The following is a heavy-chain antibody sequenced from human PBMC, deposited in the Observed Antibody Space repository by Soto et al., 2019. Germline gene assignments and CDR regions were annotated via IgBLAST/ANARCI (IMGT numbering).Heavy chain of an antibody. CDR3: AGPVRWGGNYYYYGMDV. CDR1: GYTFTSYG. Sequence: ASVKVSCKASGYTFTSYGISWVRQAPGQGLEWMGWISAYNGNTNYAQKLQGRVTMTTDTSTSTAYMELRSLRSDDTAVYYCAGPVRWGGNYYYYGMDVWGQGTTVTVSS. CDR2: ISAYNGNT. J-gene: IGHJ6*02. V-gene: IGHV1-18*01. D-gene: IGHD7-27*01.